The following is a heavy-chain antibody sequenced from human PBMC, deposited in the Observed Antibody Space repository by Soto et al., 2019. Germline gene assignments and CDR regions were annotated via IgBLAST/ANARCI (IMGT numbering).Heavy chain of an antibody. CDR1: GGTFSRYT. Sequence: QVQLVQSGAEVKKPGSSVKVSCKAYGGTFSRYTISWVRQAPGQGLEWMARIIPILGIANYAQKFQGRVTITADKSTSTALMELSSLRSEDTAVYYRASSIAVAGTYFGEVVAFDFWGQVTILTVSS. V-gene: IGHV1-69*02. D-gene: IGHD6-19*01. J-gene: IGHJ3*01. CDR3: ASSIAVAGTYFGEVVAFDF. CDR2: IIPILGIA.